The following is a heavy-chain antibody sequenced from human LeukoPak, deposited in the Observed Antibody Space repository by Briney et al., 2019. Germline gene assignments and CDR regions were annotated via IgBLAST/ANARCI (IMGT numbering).Heavy chain of an antibody. CDR3: ARVHWLVSNYYFDY. CDR2: IYHSGST. V-gene: IGHV4-39*07. CDR1: GGSISSSSYY. D-gene: IGHD6-19*01. J-gene: IGHJ4*02. Sequence: PSETLSLTCTVSGGSISSSSYYWGWIRQPPGKGLEWIGNIYHSGSTYYNPSLKSRVTISVDTSKNQFSLKLSSVTAADTAVYYCARVHWLVSNYYFDYWGQGTLVTVSS.